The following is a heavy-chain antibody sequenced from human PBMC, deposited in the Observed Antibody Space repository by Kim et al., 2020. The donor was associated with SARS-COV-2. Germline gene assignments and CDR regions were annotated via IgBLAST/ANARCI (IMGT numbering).Heavy chain of an antibody. D-gene: IGHD3-10*01. V-gene: IGHV4-59*01. CDR1: GDSISSYY. Sequence: SETLSLTCTVSGDSISSYYWSWIRQPPGKGLEWIGYIYYSGSTNYNPSLKSRVTISVDTSKNQFSLKLSSVTAADTAVYYCARVKVREANFAVIAEYYFDYWGQGTLVTVSS. CDR2: IYYSGST. CDR3: ARVKVREANFAVIAEYYFDY. J-gene: IGHJ4*02.